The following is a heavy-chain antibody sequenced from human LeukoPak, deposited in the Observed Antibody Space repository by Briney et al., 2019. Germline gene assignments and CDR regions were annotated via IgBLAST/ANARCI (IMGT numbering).Heavy chain of an antibody. CDR1: GFTFSDYY. CDR3: ARSVSLGYCSGGSCYGGYFDY. CDR2: ISSSGSTI. V-gene: IGHV3-11*04. J-gene: IGHJ4*02. D-gene: IGHD2-15*01. Sequence: PGGSLRLSCAASGFTFSDYYMSWIRQAPGKGLEWVSYISSSGSTIYYADSVKGRFTISRDNAKNSLYLQMNSLRAEDTAVYYCARSVSLGYCSGGSCYGGYFDYWGQGTLVTVSS.